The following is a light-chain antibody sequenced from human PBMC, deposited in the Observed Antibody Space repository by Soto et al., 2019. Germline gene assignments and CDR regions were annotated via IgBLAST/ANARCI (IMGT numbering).Light chain of an antibody. CDR3: LLDYSYFWA. V-gene: IGKV1-6*01. CDR2: AAS. Sequence: AIQVTQSPSSLSASVGDRVTITCRTSQGISSALGWYQQKPGKVPKLLIYAASTLQSGVPSRFSGSGSGRDFTLTISSLQPEDFATYYCLLDYSYFWAFGQGTKVETK. CDR1: QGISSA. J-gene: IGKJ1*01.